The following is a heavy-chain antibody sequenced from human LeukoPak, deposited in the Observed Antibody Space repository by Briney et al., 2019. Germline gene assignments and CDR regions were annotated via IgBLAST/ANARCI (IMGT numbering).Heavy chain of an antibody. CDR2: IRSKANSYAT. D-gene: IGHD3-22*01. CDR3: TCYYDSSGYLPFDF. CDR1: GFTFSGSA. V-gene: IGHV3-73*01. Sequence: GGSLRHSCAASGFTFSGSAMHWIRQASGKGLEWVGRIRSKANSYATAYAASVKGRFTISRDDSKNTAYLQMNSLKTEDTAVYYCTCYYDSSGYLPFDFWGQGTLVTVSS. J-gene: IGHJ4*02.